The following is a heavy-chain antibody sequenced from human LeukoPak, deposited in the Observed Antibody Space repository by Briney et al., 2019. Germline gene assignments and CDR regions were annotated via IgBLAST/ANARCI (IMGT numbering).Heavy chain of an antibody. CDR1: GFTFSSYG. V-gene: IGHV3-23*01. J-gene: IGHJ4*02. D-gene: IGHD6-19*01. CDR2: ISGSGGST. CDR3: VRDRGSGWYGYFDS. Sequence: GGSLRLSCAASGFTFSSYGMSWVRQAPGKGLEWVSAISGSGGSTYYADSVKGRFTISRDNAKNSLFLQMNSLRAEDTAVYYCVRDRGSGWYGYFDSWGQGTLVTVSS.